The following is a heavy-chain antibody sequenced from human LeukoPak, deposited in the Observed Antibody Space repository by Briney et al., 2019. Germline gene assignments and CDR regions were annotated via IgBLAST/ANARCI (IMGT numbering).Heavy chain of an antibody. CDR2: IWYDGSNK. D-gene: IGHD3-3*01. CDR3: ARELRGRHYDFCSGKTGGYYDGMDV. V-gene: IGHV3-33*01. Sequence: GGSLRLSCTASGFTFSSYGMHWVRQAPGKGLEWAAVIWYDGSNKNYADSVKGRFTITRDNAMNTLDLQVSSLRAEDTAVYYCARELRGRHYDFCSGKTGGYYDGMDVWGQGTTVTVSS. J-gene: IGHJ6*02. CDR1: GFTFSSYG.